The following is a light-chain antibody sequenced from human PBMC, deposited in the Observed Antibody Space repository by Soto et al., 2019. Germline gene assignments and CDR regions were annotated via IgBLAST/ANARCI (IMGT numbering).Light chain of an antibody. CDR2: DVS. V-gene: IGLV2-14*01. CDR3: SSYTSSSLYV. Sequence: QSVLTQPASVSGSPGQSITISCTGTSSDVGGYNYVSWYQQLPGKAPKLMIYDVSDRPSGVSNRFSGSKSGNTAFLTISGLQAEDEADYYCSSYTSSSLYVFGTGTKVTVL. CDR1: SSDVGGYNY. J-gene: IGLJ1*01.